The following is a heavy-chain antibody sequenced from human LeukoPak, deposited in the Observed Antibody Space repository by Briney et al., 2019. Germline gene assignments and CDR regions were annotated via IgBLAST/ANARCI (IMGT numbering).Heavy chain of an antibody. V-gene: IGHV4-34*01. CDR1: GGSFSGYY. CDR2: INHSGST. Sequence: SETLSLTRAVYGGSFSGYYWSWIRQPPGKGLEWIGEINHSGSTNYNPSLKSRVTISVDTSKNQFSLKLSSVTAADTAVYYCARLKGSGTYYIRGVGRIDYWGQGTLISVSS. D-gene: IGHD3-10*01. CDR3: ARLKGSGTYYIRGVGRIDY. J-gene: IGHJ4*02.